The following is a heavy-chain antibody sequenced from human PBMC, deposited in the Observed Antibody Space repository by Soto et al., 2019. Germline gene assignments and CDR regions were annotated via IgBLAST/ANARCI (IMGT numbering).Heavy chain of an antibody. CDR1: GDSVSSKSAA. D-gene: IGHD1-26*01. CDR3: ARSGNAGAVDY. J-gene: IGHJ4*02. Sequence: PSQTLSLTCAISGDSVSSKSAAWNWIRQSASRGLEWLGRTYYRSKWYNEYAVSLKGRITINPDTSKNQFSLQLNSVTPEDTAVYDCARSGNAGAVDYWGQGTLVTVSS. V-gene: IGHV6-1*01. CDR2: TYYRSKWYN.